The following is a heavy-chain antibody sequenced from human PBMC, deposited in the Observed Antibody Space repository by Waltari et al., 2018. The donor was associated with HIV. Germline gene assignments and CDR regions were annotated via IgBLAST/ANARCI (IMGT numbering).Heavy chain of an antibody. V-gene: IGHV4-61*02. CDR1: GGSISSGSYS. J-gene: IGHJ5*02. CDR2: SHTSGST. D-gene: IGHD3-3*01. Sequence: QVQLQESGPGLVKPSQTLSLTCTVSGGSISSGSYSWSWIRQPAGKGLERIGRSHTSGSTNYNPSLKSRVTISVDTPKNQCSLKLSSVTAADTAVYDSARTLITAPEIWEWSSNWFDPWGQGTLVTVSA. CDR3: ARTLITAPEIWEWSSNWFDP.